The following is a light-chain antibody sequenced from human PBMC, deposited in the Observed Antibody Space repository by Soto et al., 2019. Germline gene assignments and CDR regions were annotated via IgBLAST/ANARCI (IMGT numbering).Light chain of an antibody. CDR1: QSISSW. Sequence: DIQMTQSPSTLSASVGDRVTITCRASQSISSWLAWYQQKPGKAPNLLIYDASNLQSGVPSRFSGSGSGAEFTLTISSLQPGDFATSYCQQYNSYSFGQGTKLDIK. CDR2: DAS. J-gene: IGKJ1*01. CDR3: QQYNSYS. V-gene: IGKV1-5*01.